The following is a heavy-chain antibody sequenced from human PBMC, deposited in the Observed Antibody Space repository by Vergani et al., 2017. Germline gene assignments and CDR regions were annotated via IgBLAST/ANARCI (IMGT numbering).Heavy chain of an antibody. CDR1: GYTFTSYA. CDR2: INTNTGNP. D-gene: IGHD6-19*01. V-gene: IGHV7-4-1*02. J-gene: IGHJ4*02. CDR3: ARGXEPQGIAVSDEFDY. Sequence: QVQLVQSGSELKKPGASLKVSCKASGYTFTSYAMNWVRQAPGQGLEWMGWINTNTGNPTYAQGFTGRFFFSLDTSVSTAYLQISSLKAEDTAVYYCARGXEPQGIAVSDEFDYWGQGTLVTVSS.